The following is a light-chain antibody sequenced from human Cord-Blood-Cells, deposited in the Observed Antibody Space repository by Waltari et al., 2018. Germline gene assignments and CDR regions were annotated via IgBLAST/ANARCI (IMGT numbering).Light chain of an antibody. CDR1: SSDVGGYNY. CDR2: DVS. CDR3: SSYTSSSTLVV. V-gene: IGLV2-14*01. J-gene: IGLJ2*01. Sequence: QSALTQPASVSGSPGQSITISCTGTSSDVGGYNYVSWYQQHPGKAPKLMIYDVSNRPAGVSNRFSCSKSGNPASLTISWLQAEDEADYYCSSYTSSSTLVVFGGGTKLTVL.